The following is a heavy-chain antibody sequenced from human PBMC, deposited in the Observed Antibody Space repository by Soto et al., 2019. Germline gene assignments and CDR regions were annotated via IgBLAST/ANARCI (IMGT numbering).Heavy chain of an antibody. CDR1: GYSISSGYY. V-gene: IGHV4-38-2*02. CDR2: IYHSGST. CDR3: AVKKAARFSAIDY. Sequence: SETLSLTCTVSGYSISSGYYWGWIRQPPGKGLEWIGSIYHSGSTYYNPSLKSRVTISVDTSKNQFSLKLSSVTAADTAVYYCAVKKAARFSAIDYWGQGTLVTVSS. J-gene: IGHJ4*02. D-gene: IGHD6-6*01.